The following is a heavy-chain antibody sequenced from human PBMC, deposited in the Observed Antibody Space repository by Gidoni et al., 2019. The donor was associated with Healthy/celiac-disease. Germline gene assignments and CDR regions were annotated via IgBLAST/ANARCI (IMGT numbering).Heavy chain of an antibody. CDR2: ISGSGGST. CDR3: AKDKGSPQGWFDP. CDR1: GSTFSTYA. J-gene: IGHJ5*02. V-gene: IGHV3-23*01. Sequence: EVHLLASCGGFVQPGGSLRLSCAASGSTFSTYAMRWVRPAPGKGLEWVSAISGSGGSTCYADSVKGRFTISRDNSKNTRYLQMNSLRAEDTAVYYCAKDKGSPQGWFDPWGQGTLVTVSS.